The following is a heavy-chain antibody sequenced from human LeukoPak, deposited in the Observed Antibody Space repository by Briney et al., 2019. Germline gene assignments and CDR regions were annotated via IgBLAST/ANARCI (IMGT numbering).Heavy chain of an antibody. V-gene: IGHV4-4*07. D-gene: IGHD2-2*01. J-gene: IGHJ4*02. CDR3: EREGGLYCSSTSCSKDTNQLDY. Sequence: NPSETLSLTCTASGGSISSYYWTWIRQPAGKGLEWIGRIYTSGSTNYNPSLKSRVIMSLDTYNNQSPQLLSSMTAADTAAYYCEREGGLYCSSTSCSKDTNQLDYWGQGTLVSVSS. CDR2: IYTSGST. CDR1: GGSISSYY.